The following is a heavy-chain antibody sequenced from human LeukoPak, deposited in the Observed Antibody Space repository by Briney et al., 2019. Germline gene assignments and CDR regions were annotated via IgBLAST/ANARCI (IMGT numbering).Heavy chain of an antibody. Sequence: PSETLSLTCTVSGGSISSYYWSWIRQPAGKGLEWIGRIYTSGSTNYNPSLKSRVTMSVDTSKNQFSLKLSSVTAADTAVYYCARGAVLGWHGWSVFDYWGQGTLVTVSS. D-gene: IGHD2-15*01. CDR3: ARGAVLGWHGWSVFDY. CDR1: GGSISSYY. V-gene: IGHV4-4*07. J-gene: IGHJ4*02. CDR2: IYTSGST.